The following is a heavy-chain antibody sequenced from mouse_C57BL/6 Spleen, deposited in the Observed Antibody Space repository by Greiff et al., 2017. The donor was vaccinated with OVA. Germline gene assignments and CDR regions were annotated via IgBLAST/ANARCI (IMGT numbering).Heavy chain of an antibody. V-gene: IGHV1-18*01. CDR1: GYTFTDYN. D-gene: IGHD2-2*01. Sequence: VQLQQSGPELVKPGASVKIPCKASGYTFTDYNMDWVKQSHGKSLEWIGDINPNNGGTIYNQKFKGKATLTVDKSSSTAYMELRSLTSEDTAVYYCARRRGYYYGYDWYFDYWGQGTTLTVSS. CDR3: ARRRGYYYGYDWYFDY. J-gene: IGHJ2*01. CDR2: INPNNGGT.